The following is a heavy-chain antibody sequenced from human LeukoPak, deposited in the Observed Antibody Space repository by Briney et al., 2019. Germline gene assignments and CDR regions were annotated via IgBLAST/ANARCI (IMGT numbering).Heavy chain of an antibody. CDR2: IYSSGNT. D-gene: IGHD4-17*01. CDR3: ARGPRVYGDHYSYYYYGMDV. Sequence: PSETLSLTCTVSGSSISNSSYYWGWIRQPPGMGLEWIGSIYSSGNTYHNPSLKSRVTISADTSKNQFSLKLSSVTAADTAVYYCARGPRVYGDHYSYYYYGMDVWGQGTTVTVSS. CDR1: GSSISNSSYY. V-gene: IGHV4-39*01. J-gene: IGHJ6*02.